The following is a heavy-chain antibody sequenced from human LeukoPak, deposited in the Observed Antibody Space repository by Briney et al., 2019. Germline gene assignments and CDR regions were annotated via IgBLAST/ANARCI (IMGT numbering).Heavy chain of an antibody. D-gene: IGHD2-8*01. Sequence: GGSLMLSCAAAGFTFISCAMSWFRRAPRKGLEWVSAIICSGGTTYYADSVKGRVTISRDNSKNTLYLQMNSLRAQDTGVYYCARTPLIQVCSFFDYWGQGTLVTVFS. CDR3: ARTPLIQVCSFFDY. V-gene: IGHV3-23*01. J-gene: IGHJ4*02. CDR2: IICSGGTT. CDR1: GFTFISCA.